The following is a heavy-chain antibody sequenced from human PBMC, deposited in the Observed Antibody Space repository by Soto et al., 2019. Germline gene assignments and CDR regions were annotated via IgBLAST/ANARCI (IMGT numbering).Heavy chain of an antibody. D-gene: IGHD1-20*01. CDR2: IIPIFGTA. Sequence: SVKVSCKASGGTFSSYAICWVRQAPGQGLEWMGGIIPIFGTANYAQKFQGRVTITADESTSTAYMELSSLRSEDTAVYYCARSTTSYNWNVWFDPWGQGTLVTVSS. J-gene: IGHJ5*02. V-gene: IGHV1-69*13. CDR3: ARSTTSYNWNVWFDP. CDR1: GGTFSSYA.